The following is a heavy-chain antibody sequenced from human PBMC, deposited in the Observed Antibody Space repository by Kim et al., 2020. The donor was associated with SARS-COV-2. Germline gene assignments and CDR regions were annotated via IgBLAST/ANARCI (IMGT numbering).Heavy chain of an antibody. V-gene: IGHV1-3*01. D-gene: IGHD2-15*01. CDR2: INAGNGNT. J-gene: IGHJ4*02. CDR1: GYTFTSYA. CDR3: ARSYHCSGGSCSFDY. Sequence: ASVKVSCKASGYTFTSYAMHWVRQAPGQRLEWMGWINAGNGNTKYSQKFQGRVTITRDTSASTAYMELSSLRSEDTAVYYCARSYHCSGGSCSFDYWGQGTLVTVSS.